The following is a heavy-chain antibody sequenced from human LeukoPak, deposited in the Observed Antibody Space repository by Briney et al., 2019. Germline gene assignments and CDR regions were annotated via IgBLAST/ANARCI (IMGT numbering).Heavy chain of an antibody. Sequence: SETLSLTCTVSGGSISSYYWSWIRQPPGKGLEWIGYIYYSGSTNYNPSLKSRATISVDTSKNQFSLKLSSVTAADTAVYYCARDSSSWGNDAFDIWGQGTMVTVSS. D-gene: IGHD6-13*01. CDR3: ARDSSSWGNDAFDI. J-gene: IGHJ3*02. CDR2: IYYSGST. V-gene: IGHV4-59*01. CDR1: GGSISSYY.